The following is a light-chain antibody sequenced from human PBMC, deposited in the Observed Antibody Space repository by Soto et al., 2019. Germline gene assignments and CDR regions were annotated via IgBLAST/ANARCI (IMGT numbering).Light chain of an antibody. Sequence: EIVLTQSPATLSLSPGERATLSCRASQSVSNSLVWFQQKPGQAPRLLIYDASNRATDIPARFSGSGSGTDFTLTISSLETEDLAVYYCQQRRQWPRTFGQGTKLEIK. J-gene: IGKJ2*01. CDR2: DAS. CDR3: QQRRQWPRT. V-gene: IGKV3-11*01. CDR1: QSVSNS.